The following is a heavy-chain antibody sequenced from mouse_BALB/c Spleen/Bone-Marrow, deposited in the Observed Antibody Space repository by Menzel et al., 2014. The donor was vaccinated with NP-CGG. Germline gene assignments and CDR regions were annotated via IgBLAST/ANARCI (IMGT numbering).Heavy chain of an antibody. CDR2: ILPGSGST. Sequence: QVQLKESGAELMKPGASVKISCKATGYTFSSYWIEWVKQRPGHGLEWIGEILPGSGSTNYNEKFKGKATFTADTSSNTAYMQHSSLTSEDSAVYYCAREDDLWYFDVWGAGTAVTVSS. CDR3: AREDDLWYFDV. CDR1: GYTFSSYW. J-gene: IGHJ1*01. V-gene: IGHV1-9*01.